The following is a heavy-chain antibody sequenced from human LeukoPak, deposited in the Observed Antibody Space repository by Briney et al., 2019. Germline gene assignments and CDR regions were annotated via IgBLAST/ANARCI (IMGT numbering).Heavy chain of an antibody. V-gene: IGHV3-30*18. CDR2: ISYNASNK. CDR1: GLSFRNYA. J-gene: IGHJ4*02. CDR3: AKDDNYLDTGGYYGGLDY. Sequence: GGSLRLSCAASGLSFRNYAMLWARQAPGKGLEWVAVISYNASNKYDADSVIGRFRVSRDNTKHTQYLQMDCLRSENTAVYYCAKDDNYLDTGGYYGGLDYWGQGTLVTV. D-gene: IGHD3-22*01.